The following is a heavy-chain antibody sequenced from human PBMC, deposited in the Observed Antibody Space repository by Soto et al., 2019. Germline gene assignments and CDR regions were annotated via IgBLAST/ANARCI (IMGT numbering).Heavy chain of an antibody. D-gene: IGHD6-13*01. CDR3: ARVGPLRFYSSSWVFDY. CDR2: INAGNGNT. J-gene: IGHJ4*02. CDR1: GYTFTSYA. Sequence: QVQLVQSGAEEKKPGASVKVSCKASGYTFTSYAMHWVRQAPGQRLEWMGWINAGNGNTKYSQKFQGRVTITRDTSASTAYMELSSLRSEDTAVYYCARVGPLRFYSSSWVFDYWGQGTLVTVSS. V-gene: IGHV1-3*05.